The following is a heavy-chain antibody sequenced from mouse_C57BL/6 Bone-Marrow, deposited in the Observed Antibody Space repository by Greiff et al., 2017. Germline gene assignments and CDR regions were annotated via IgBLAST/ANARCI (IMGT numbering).Heavy chain of an antibody. J-gene: IGHJ4*01. V-gene: IGHV1-64*01. CDR1: GYTFTSYW. CDR3: ARFYGNFFMDY. Sequence: QVQLQQPGAELVKPGASVKLSCKASGYTFTSYWMHWVKQRPGQGLEWIGMIHPNSGSTNYNEKFKSKATLTVDKSSSTAYMQLSSLTSEDSAVYYCARFYGNFFMDYWGQGTSVTVSS. CDR2: IHPNSGST. D-gene: IGHD2-1*01.